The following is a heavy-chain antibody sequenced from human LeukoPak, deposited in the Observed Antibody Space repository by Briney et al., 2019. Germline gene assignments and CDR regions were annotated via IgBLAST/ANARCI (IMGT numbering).Heavy chain of an antibody. CDR1: GFTFSSYA. V-gene: IGHV3-23*01. CDR3: ATYSRLNAREFQC. D-gene: IGHD3-10*02. J-gene: IGHJ1*01. Sequence: GGSLRLSCAASGFTFSSYAMSWVRQAPGKGLEWVSAISGSGGSTYYADSVKGRFTISRDNAKNSLYLQMNSLRAEDTAIYYCATYSRLNAREFQCWGQGTVVTVSS. CDR2: ISGSGGST.